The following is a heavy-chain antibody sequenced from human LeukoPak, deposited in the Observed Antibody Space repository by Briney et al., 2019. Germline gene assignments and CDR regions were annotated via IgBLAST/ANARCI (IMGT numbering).Heavy chain of an antibody. V-gene: IGHV1-18*01. CDR1: GHTFTSYG. CDR3: ARDPLPTYYYDSSGSSYYFDY. Sequence: GASVKVSCKASGHTFTSYGISWVRQAPGQGLEWMGWISAYNGNTNYAQRLQGRVIMTTDTSTSTAYMDLRSLRSDDTAVYYCARDPLPTYYYDSSGSSYYFDYWGQGTLVTVSS. CDR2: ISAYNGNT. D-gene: IGHD3-22*01. J-gene: IGHJ4*02.